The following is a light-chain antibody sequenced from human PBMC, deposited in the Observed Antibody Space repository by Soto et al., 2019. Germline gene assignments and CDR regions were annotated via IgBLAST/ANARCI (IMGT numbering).Light chain of an antibody. J-gene: IGKJ1*01. CDR1: QSISRY. V-gene: IGKV3-20*01. CDR2: GAS. Sequence: VLTQNPDTLSLSPGERTTLSCRASQSISRYLAWYQQKPGQGPRLLIYGASSRATGTPDRFSGSGSGTDFTLTINRLEPEDFALYYCQQYGSSPPTFGQGTKVDI. CDR3: QQYGSSPPT.